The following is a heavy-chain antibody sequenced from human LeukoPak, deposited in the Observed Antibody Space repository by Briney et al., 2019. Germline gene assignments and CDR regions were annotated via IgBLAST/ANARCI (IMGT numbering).Heavy chain of an antibody. CDR1: GGTFSSYT. D-gene: IGHD6-13*01. CDR2: IIPILGIA. CDR3: ARDLGIAAARPEW. V-gene: IGHV1-69*04. Sequence: SSVKVSCKASGGTFSSYTISWVRQAPGQGLEWMGRIIPILGIANYAQKFQGRVTITADKSTSTAYMELSSLRSEDTAVYYCARDLGIAAARPEWWGQGTLVTVSS. J-gene: IGHJ4*02.